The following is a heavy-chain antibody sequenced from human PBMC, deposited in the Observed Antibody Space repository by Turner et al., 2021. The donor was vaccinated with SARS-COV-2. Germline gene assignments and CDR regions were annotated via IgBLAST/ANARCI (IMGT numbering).Heavy chain of an antibody. V-gene: IGHV3-21*01. CDR1: GFIFTQYP. CDR3: ARGGDVLGRPSVF. Sequence: DVHLVESVGGLVGTGVSLRLSCIASGFIFTQYPMNLVRQGPGKELESGLSLNSAATYVKYADSVKGRFTISRDVSKNSMYLQMNSLGVEDTGVYDCARGGDVLGRPSVFWGQGTLVTVSS. J-gene: IGHJ3*01. CDR2: LNSAATYV. D-gene: IGHD2-21*01.